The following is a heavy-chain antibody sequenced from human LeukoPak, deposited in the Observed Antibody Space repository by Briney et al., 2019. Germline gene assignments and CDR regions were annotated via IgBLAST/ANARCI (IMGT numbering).Heavy chain of an antibody. CDR3: AKGRSTSCYSASDI. D-gene: IGHD2-2*02. CDR1: GFTFSNYA. V-gene: IGHV3-23*01. J-gene: IGHJ3*02. CDR2: MSGSGGST. Sequence: GGSLRLSCAASGFTFSNYAMSWVRQAPGKGLEWVSAMSGSGGSTYYVDSVKGRFTISRDTSKNTLYLEMNSLRAEDTAVYHCAKGRSTSCYSASDIWGQGTMVTVSS.